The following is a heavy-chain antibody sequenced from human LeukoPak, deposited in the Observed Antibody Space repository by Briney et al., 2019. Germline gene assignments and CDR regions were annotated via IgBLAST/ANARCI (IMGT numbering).Heavy chain of an antibody. Sequence: GGSLRLSCAASGFTFSDYYMTWIRQAPGKGLEWLSYISGSSDNTNYADSVQGRFIISRDNAKNSLYLQMNSLRAEDTAVYYCAREGYSRSSVVYWGQGTLVTVSS. CDR3: AREGYSRSSVVY. J-gene: IGHJ4*02. CDR2: ISGSSDNT. CDR1: GFTFSDYY. D-gene: IGHD6-6*01. V-gene: IGHV3-11*06.